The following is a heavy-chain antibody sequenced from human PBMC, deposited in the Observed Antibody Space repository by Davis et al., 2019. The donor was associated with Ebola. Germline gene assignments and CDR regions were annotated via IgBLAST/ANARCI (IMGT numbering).Heavy chain of an antibody. CDR1: GGSISSNTYY. Sequence: PSETLSLTCTVSGGSISSNTYYWGWIRQPPGKGLEWIGSIYYSGSTNYNPSLKSRVTIFVDTSKNQFSLKLSSVTAADTAVYYCARGIDIWGQGTMVTVSS. CDR2: IYYSGST. J-gene: IGHJ3*02. V-gene: IGHV4-39*01. CDR3: ARGIDI.